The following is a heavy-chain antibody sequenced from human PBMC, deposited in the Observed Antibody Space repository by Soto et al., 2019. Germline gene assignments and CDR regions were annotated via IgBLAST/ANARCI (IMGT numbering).Heavy chain of an antibody. CDR1: GYTFTGYY. V-gene: IGHV1-2*04. D-gene: IGHD2-15*01. CDR3: ARAPPWDGYCSGVSFPPTPEAFDI. CDR2: INPNSGGT. J-gene: IGHJ3*02. Sequence: ASVKVSCKASGYTFTGYYMHWVRQAPGQGLEWMGWINPNSGGTNYAQKFQGWVTMTRDTSISTAYMELSRLRSDDTAVYYCARAPPWDGYCSGVSFPPTPEAFDIWGQGTMVTVSS.